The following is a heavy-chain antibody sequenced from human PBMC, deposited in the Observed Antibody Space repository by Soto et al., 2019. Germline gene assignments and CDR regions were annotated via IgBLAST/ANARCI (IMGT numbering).Heavy chain of an antibody. CDR1: GGSISSYY. V-gene: IGHV4-59*01. CDR3: ARLGGDYPDY. CDR2: IYYSGST. Sequence: QVQLQESGPGLVKPSETLSLTCTVSGGSISSYYWSWIRQPQGKGLEWIGYIYYSGSTHYNPSLKSRVTISVDTSKNQFSLKLSSVTAADTAVYYCARLGGDYPDYWGQGTLVTVSS. J-gene: IGHJ4*02. D-gene: IGHD4-17*01.